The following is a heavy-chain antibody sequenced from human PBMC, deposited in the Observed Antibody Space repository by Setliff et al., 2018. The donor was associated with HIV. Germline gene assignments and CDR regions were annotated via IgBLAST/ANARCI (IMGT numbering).Heavy chain of an antibody. D-gene: IGHD3-10*01. CDR3: AGDRAFRYYYGSGSSPGDYYGMDV. Sequence: GASVKVSCKASGGTFSSYAIGWVRQAPGQGLEWMGWISAYNGNTNYAQKLQGRVTMTTDTSTSTAYMELRSLRSDDTAVYYCAGDRAFRYYYGSGSSPGDYYGMDVWGQGTTVTVSS. CDR1: GGTFSSYA. V-gene: IGHV1-18*01. CDR2: ISAYNGNT. J-gene: IGHJ6*02.